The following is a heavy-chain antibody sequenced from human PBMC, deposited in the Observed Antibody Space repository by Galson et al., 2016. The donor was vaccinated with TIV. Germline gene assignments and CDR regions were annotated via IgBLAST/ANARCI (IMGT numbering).Heavy chain of an antibody. Sequence: SVKVSRKASGGTLNNYAINWVRQAPGQGLEWMGGVLPISATTNYAQKFQGRVSITTDESTSTVYMELRSLRSEDTAVYFCARDIPCGGSCYFFNDWGQGTLVTVSS. CDR2: VLPISATT. D-gene: IGHD2-15*01. J-gene: IGHJ4*02. CDR1: GGTLNNYA. V-gene: IGHV1-69*05. CDR3: ARDIPCGGSCYFFND.